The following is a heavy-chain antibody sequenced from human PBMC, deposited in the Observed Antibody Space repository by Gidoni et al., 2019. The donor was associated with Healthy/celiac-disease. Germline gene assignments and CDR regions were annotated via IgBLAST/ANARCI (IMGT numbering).Heavy chain of an antibody. CDR2: IKQDGSEK. J-gene: IGHJ6*02. CDR1: GSTVSSYW. D-gene: IGHD3-3*01. Sequence: EVQLVESGGGLVKPGGTLRLSCAASGSTVSSYWMSWVRQATGKGLEWVANIKQDGSEKYYLASVQCRFTISRDNAKNSLYLQMNSLRAEDTAVYYCARDGYDFWSGYYPTNEGYYYYSMDVWGQGTTVTVSS. V-gene: IGHV3-7*01. CDR3: ARDGYDFWSGYYPTNEGYYYYSMDV.